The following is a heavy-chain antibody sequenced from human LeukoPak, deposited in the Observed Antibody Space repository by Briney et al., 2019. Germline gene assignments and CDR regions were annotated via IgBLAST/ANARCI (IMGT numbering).Heavy chain of an antibody. D-gene: IGHD1-26*01. CDR3: ARVVGASFDY. V-gene: IGHV4-59*01. Sequence: SSETLSLTCTVSGGSISSYYWSWIRQPPGKGLEWIGYIYYSGSTNYNPSLKSRVTISVDTSKNQFSLKLSSVTAADTAVYYCARVVGASFDYWGQGTLVTASS. CDR2: IYYSGST. CDR1: GGSISSYY. J-gene: IGHJ4*02.